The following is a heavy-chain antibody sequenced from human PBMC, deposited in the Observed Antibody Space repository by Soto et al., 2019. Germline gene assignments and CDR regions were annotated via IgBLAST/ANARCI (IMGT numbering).Heavy chain of an antibody. CDR1: GFTFSTYA. J-gene: IGHJ4*02. CDR2: ISYDGSNT. V-gene: IGHV3-30-3*01. Sequence: GGPLSLSCAVSGFTFSTYAMHCVRQAPGKGLEWVAVISYDGSNTYDADSVKGRFTISRDNMLYLQMYSLRAEDTAVYYCARDQGRSITCQLDYWGQGTLVTVSS. D-gene: IGHD2-2*01. CDR3: ARDQGRSITCQLDY.